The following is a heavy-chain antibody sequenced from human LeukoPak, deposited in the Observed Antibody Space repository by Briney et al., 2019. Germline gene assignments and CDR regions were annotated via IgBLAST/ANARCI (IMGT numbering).Heavy chain of an antibody. D-gene: IGHD5-24*01. J-gene: IGHJ4*02. CDR3: ARARFGYNRGPFDY. V-gene: IGHV3-30-3*01. CDR2: ISYGGSNK. Sequence: GGSLRLSCAASGFTFSNYAMHWVRQAPGKGLEWVAFISYGGSNKHYADSVKGRFTISRDNSKNTLYLQMNSLRPEDTAVYYCARARFGYNRGPFDYWGQGILVTVFS. CDR1: GFTFSNYA.